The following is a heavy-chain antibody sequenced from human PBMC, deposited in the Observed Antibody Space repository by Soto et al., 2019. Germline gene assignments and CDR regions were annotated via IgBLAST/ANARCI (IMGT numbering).Heavy chain of an antibody. CDR1: GFTLTRHY. CDR2: IRGDGSDI. Sequence: GGSLRLSCVASGFTLTRHYMHWVRQAAGKGLVWVSHIRGDGSDIKYADSVKGRFTISIDNAKNTLFLHMNNLRAEDTALYYCARDDPGPQAFDLWGQGTMVTVS. J-gene: IGHJ3*01. V-gene: IGHV3-74*03. CDR3: ARDDPGPQAFDL.